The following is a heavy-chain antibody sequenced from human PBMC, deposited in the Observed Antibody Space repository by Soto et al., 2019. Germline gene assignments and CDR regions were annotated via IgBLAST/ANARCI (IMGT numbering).Heavy chain of an antibody. D-gene: IGHD2-15*01. V-gene: IGHV3-74*01. CDR1: GFTFNNYW. CDR2: INTDGSWT. CDR3: ARAPDCGGGSCYSGHRYYGMDV. J-gene: IGHJ6*02. Sequence: EVQLVESGGGLVQPGGSLRLSCEASGFTFNNYWVHWVRQPPGKGLVWVSRINTDGSWTNYADSVKGRFTISRDNAKNTLYLQMNSLRDEDTAVYYCARAPDCGGGSCYSGHRYYGMDVWGQGATVTVSS.